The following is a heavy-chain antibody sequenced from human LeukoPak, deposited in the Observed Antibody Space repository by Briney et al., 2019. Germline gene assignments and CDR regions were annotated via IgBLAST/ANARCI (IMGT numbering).Heavy chain of an antibody. V-gene: IGHV3-30*18. CDR1: GFTFSSYG. J-gene: IGHJ4*02. CDR3: AKDFIGVYFDY. Sequence: PGGSLRLSCAASGFTFSSYGMHWVRQAPGKGLEWVAVISYDGSNKYYADSVKGRFTISRDNSKNTLYLQMNSLRAEDTAVYYCAKDFIGVYFDYWGQGTLVTVSS. CDR2: ISYDGSNK. D-gene: IGHD2-21*01.